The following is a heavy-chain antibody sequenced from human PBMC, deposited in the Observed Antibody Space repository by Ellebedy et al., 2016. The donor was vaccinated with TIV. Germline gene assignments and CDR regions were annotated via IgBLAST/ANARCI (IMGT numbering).Heavy chain of an antibody. CDR3: ATDGSYGDYRSPTHAFEM. D-gene: IGHD4-17*01. Sequence: GESLKISCVGSGFSFRSYWMSWVRQAPGKGLEWVANINQDGSQKYYVDSVKGRFTISRDNAKNSLFLQMISLRAEDTALYYCATDGSYGDYRSPTHAFEMWGQGTMVTVSS. CDR1: GFSFRSYW. CDR2: INQDGSQK. J-gene: IGHJ3*02. V-gene: IGHV3-7*01.